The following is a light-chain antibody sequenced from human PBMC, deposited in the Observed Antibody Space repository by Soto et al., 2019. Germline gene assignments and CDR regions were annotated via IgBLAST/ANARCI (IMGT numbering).Light chain of an antibody. CDR2: KAS. CDR3: QQFYSFPWT. Sequence: DIQMTQSPSTLSASVGDRVTITCRASQSISSWLAWYLQKPRKAPKLLIYKASTLESGVPSRFSGGGSGTEFTLTISSLQPDDFATYYCQQFYSFPWTFGQGTKVAIK. V-gene: IGKV1-5*03. CDR1: QSISSW. J-gene: IGKJ1*01.